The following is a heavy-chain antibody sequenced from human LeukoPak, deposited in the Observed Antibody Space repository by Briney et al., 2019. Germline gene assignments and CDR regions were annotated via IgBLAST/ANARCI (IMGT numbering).Heavy chain of an antibody. CDR1: GFTFSSYA. CDR2: ISGSGDST. J-gene: IGHJ4*02. CDR3: ARRSGIAVAGAFDY. D-gene: IGHD6-19*01. Sequence: GGSLRLSCAASGFTFSSYAMSWVRQAPGKGLEWVSGISGSGDSTYYADSVKGRFTISRDNSKNTLYLQTNSLRAEDTAVYYCARRSGIAVAGAFDYWGQGTLVTVSS. V-gene: IGHV3-23*01.